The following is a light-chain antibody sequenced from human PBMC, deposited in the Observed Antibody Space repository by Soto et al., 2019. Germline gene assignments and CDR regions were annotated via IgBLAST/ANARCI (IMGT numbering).Light chain of an antibody. J-gene: IGKJ2*01. CDR3: QQYGGSPRGT. Sequence: EVVLTQSPGTLSLSPGERATLSCKASQSISSSYLAWYQQKPGQAPRLLIYGASTRATGIPDKFSGSGSGTDFTLTISRLEPEDFAVYYSQQYGGSPRGTFGQGTRLEIK. CDR2: GAS. V-gene: IGKV3-20*01. CDR1: QSISSSY.